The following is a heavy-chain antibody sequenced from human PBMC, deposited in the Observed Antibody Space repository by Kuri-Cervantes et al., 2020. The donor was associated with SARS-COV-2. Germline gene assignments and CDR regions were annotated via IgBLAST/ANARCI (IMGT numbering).Heavy chain of an antibody. J-gene: IGHJ5*02. Sequence: GESLKISCAASGFTFDDYGMSWVRQAPGKGLEWVSGINWNGGSTGYADSVKGRFTISRDNAKNSLYLQMNSLRAEDTAVYYCARGVYYDFWSGYSWFDPWGQGTLVTVSS. CDR2: INWNGGST. D-gene: IGHD3-3*01. CDR1: GFTFDDYG. V-gene: IGHV3-20*04. CDR3: ARGVYYDFWSGYSWFDP.